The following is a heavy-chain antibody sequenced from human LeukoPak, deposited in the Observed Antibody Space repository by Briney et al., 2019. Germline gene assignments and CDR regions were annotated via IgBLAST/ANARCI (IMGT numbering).Heavy chain of an antibody. J-gene: IGHJ6*02. CDR3: ARDPGYYYYGMDV. CDR1: GFNLRTYW. CDR2: SNGEGSRI. Sequence: GGSLRLSCAVTGFNLRTYWIHWVRHSPGRGLEWVARSNGEGSRISYADSVRGRFTNSRDNAKNTAYLQMNSLRAEDTALYYCARDPGYYYYGMDVWGQGTTVVVSS. V-gene: IGHV3-74*01.